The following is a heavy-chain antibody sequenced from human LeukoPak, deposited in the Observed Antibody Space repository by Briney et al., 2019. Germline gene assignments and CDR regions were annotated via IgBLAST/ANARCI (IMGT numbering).Heavy chain of an antibody. CDR1: GGTFSSYA. CDR2: IIPIFGTA. D-gene: IGHD3-16*01. J-gene: IGHJ4*02. CDR3: ARASGGVQIFDY. Sequence: ASVKASCKASGGTFSSYATSWVRQAPGQGLEWMGGIIPIFGTANYAQKFQGRVTITADESTSTAYMELSSLRSEDTAVYYCARASGGVQIFDYWGQGTLVTVSS. V-gene: IGHV1-69*01.